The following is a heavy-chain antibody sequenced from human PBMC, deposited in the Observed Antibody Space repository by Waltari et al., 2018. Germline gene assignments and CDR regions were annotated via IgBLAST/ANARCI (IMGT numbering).Heavy chain of an antibody. Sequence: QVQLQESGPGLVKPSETLSLTCTVSGGSISSHYWSWIRQPPGKGLEWIGYLYYSGRTNYNPSLKSRVTIPVDTSKNQFSLKLSSVTAADTAVYYCARGGYWYFDLWGRGTLVTVSS. V-gene: IGHV4-59*11. CDR1: GGSISSHY. CDR2: LYYSGRT. CDR3: ARGGYWYFDL. J-gene: IGHJ2*01.